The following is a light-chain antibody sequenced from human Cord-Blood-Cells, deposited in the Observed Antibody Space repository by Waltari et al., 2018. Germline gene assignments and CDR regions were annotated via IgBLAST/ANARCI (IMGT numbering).Light chain of an antibody. V-gene: IGLV2-11*01. CDR1: SSDVGGYYY. CDR3: CSYAGSYTVV. Sequence: QSALTQPRSVSGSPGQSVTIPCTGTSSDVGGYYYFSWYQQHPGKAPKLMIYDVSKRPSGVPDRFSGSKSGNTASLTISGLQAEDEADYYCCSYAGSYTVVFGGGTKLTVL. CDR2: DVS. J-gene: IGLJ2*01.